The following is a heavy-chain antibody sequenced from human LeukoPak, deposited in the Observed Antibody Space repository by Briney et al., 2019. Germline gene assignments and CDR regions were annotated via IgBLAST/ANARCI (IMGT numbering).Heavy chain of an antibody. CDR1: GFTVSSNY. Sequence: PGGSLRLSCAASGFTVSSNYMSWVRQAPGKGLEWVAVIWYDGSNKYYADSVKGRFTISRDNSKNTLYLQMNSLRAEDTAVYYCAAVGATSGFDYWGQGTLVTVSS. J-gene: IGHJ4*02. CDR3: AAVGATSGFDY. CDR2: IWYDGSNK. V-gene: IGHV3-33*08. D-gene: IGHD1-26*01.